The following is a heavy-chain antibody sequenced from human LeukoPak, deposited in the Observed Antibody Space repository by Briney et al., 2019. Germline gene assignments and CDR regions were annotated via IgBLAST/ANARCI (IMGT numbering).Heavy chain of an antibody. J-gene: IGHJ5*02. V-gene: IGHV4-34*01. Sequence: PSETLSLTCAVYGGSFSGYYWSWTRQPPGKGLEWIGEINHSGSTNYNPSLKSRVTISVDTSKNQFSLKLSSVTAADTAVYYCARGPLKVTIFGVVIEGVWFDPWGQGTLVTVSS. CDR3: ARGPLKVTIFGVVIEGVWFDP. CDR1: GGSFSGYY. D-gene: IGHD3-3*01. CDR2: INHSGST.